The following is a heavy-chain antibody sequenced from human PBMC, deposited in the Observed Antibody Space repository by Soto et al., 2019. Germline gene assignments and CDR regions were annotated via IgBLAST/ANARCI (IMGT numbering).Heavy chain of an antibody. Sequence: EVQLVESGGGLVQPGGSLRLSCAASGFTFSGYNMNWVRQAPGKGLEWVSYISSSSGTIYYADSVKGRFTISRDNARNSLYPRMNSLRAEDTAVYYCAKPRGYYASSGYPTPDYWGPGTLVTVSS. CDR2: ISSSSGTI. D-gene: IGHD3-22*01. J-gene: IGHJ4*02. CDR3: AKPRGYYASSGYPTPDY. V-gene: IGHV3-48*01. CDR1: GFTFSGYN.